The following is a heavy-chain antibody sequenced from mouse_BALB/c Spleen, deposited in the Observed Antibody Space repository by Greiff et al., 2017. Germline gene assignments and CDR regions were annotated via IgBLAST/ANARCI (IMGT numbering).Heavy chain of an antibody. CDR3: ARGGPATDY. V-gene: IGHV1-54*01. J-gene: IGHJ2*01. Sequence: QVQLQQSGAELVRPGTSVKVSCKASGYAFTNYLIEWVKQRPGQGLEWIGVINPGSGGTNYNEKFKGKATLTADKSSSTAYMQLSSLTSDDSAVYFCARGGPATDYWGQGTTLTVSS. CDR2: INPGSGGT. CDR1: GYAFTNYL. D-gene: IGHD1-2*01.